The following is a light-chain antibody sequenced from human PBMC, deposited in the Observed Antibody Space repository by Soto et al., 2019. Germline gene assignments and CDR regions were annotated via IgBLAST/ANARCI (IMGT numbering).Light chain of an antibody. CDR1: QSVSSY. Sequence: EMVLTQSPATLSLSPGERATLSCRASQSVSSYLAWYQQKPGQAPRLLIYDASNRATGIPARFSGSGSGTDFTLTISSLQSEDFAVYYCQQYNIWRSITFGQGTRLEIK. CDR2: DAS. J-gene: IGKJ5*01. CDR3: QQYNIWRSIT. V-gene: IGKV3-11*01.